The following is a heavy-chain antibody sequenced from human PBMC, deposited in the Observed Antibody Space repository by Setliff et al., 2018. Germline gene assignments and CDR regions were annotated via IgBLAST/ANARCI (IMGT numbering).Heavy chain of an antibody. V-gene: IGHV1-69*13. Sequence: SVKVSCKASGDTFSRYAFNWVRQAPGQGLEWMGAIIPVFGKPYYAQTMQGRLTITADESSRTTSMELRSLISEDTAIYFCSRGRSGLLVGASSPFDSWGQGTLVTVSS. J-gene: IGHJ4*02. CDR1: GDTFSRYA. CDR3: SRGRSGLLVGASSPFDS. D-gene: IGHD1-26*01. CDR2: IIPVFGKP.